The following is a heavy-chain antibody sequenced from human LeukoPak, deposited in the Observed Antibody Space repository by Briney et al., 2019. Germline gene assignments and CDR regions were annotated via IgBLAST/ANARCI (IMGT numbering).Heavy chain of an antibody. CDR2: IYYSRNT. Sequence: SETLSLTCTVSLDSTTSNFWSWVRQPPGKGLEWIAYIYYSRNTNYNPSLKSRVTISVDTSKNQFSLKLSSVTAADTAVYYCARQGNYGSGRYDAFDIWGQGTMVTVSS. D-gene: IGHD3-10*01. J-gene: IGHJ3*02. V-gene: IGHV4-59*08. CDR3: ARQGNYGSGRYDAFDI. CDR1: LDSTTSNF.